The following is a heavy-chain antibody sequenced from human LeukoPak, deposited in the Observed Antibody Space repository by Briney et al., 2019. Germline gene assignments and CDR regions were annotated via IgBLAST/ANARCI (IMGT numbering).Heavy chain of an antibody. CDR1: GFTFSSYS. CDR2: ISSSSSYI. Sequence: GGSLRLSCAASGFTFSSYSMNWVRQAPGKGLEWVSSISSSSSYIYYADSVKGRFTISRDNAKNSLYLQMNSLRAEDTAVYYCAIDLTDSSGYYYFDYWGQGTLVTVSS. J-gene: IGHJ4*02. CDR3: AIDLTDSSGYYYFDY. V-gene: IGHV3-21*01. D-gene: IGHD3-22*01.